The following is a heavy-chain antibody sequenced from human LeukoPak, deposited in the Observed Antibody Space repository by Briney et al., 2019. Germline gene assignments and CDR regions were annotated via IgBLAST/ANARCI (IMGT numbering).Heavy chain of an antibody. CDR2: IHSNSGGT. CDR3: ARDVVPAQRWLDP. J-gene: IGHJ5*02. Sequence: ASVKVSCKASGYTFTDYFMHWARQAPGQGLEWMGWIHSNSGGTHCAQRFQGRVTMTRDTSISTAYMELSRLRSDDTAVYYCARDVVPAQRWLDPWGQGTLVTVSS. CDR1: GYTFTDYF. D-gene: IGHD2-2*01. V-gene: IGHV1-2*02.